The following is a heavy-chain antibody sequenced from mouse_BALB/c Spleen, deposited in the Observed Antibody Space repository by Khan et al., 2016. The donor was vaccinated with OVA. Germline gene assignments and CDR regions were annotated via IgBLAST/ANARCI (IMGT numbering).Heavy chain of an antibody. V-gene: IGHV5-6*01. CDR3: ADDLDGSFDY. D-gene: IGHD2-13*01. J-gene: IGHJ3*01. CDR2: ISSGGDYT. CDR1: GFTFSSYS. Sequence: EVELVESGGDLVKPGGSLKLSCAASGFTFSSYSMSWVRQTPDKRLEWVASISSGGDYTYYPDSVQGRFTISRDNAKNTLFMQMSHLKSDDTTMYYCADDLDGSFDYWGQGTLVTVSA.